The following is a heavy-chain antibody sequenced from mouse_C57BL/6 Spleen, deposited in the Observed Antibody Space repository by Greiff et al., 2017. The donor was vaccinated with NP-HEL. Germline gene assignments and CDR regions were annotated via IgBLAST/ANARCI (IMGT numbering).Heavy chain of an antibody. CDR1: GYAFSSSW. CDR2: IYPGDGDT. Sequence: QVQLQQSGPELVKPGASVKISCKASGYAFSSSWMNWVKQRPGKGLEWIGRIYPGDGDTNYNGKFKGKATLTADKSSSTAYMQLSSLTSEDSAVYFCAREEYGNYDWGQGTTLTVSS. D-gene: IGHD2-10*02. CDR3: AREEYGNYD. J-gene: IGHJ2*01. V-gene: IGHV1-82*01.